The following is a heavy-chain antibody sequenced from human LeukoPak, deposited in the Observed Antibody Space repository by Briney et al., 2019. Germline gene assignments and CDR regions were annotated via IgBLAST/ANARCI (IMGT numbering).Heavy chain of an antibody. J-gene: IGHJ3*02. D-gene: IGHD6-13*01. V-gene: IGHV4-4*07. CDR1: GGSISSYY. CDR2: IYTSGST. Sequence: SETLSLTCTVSGGSISSYYWSWIRQPAGKGLEWIGRIYTSGSTNYNPSLKGRVTMSVDTSKNQFSLKLSSVTAADTAVYYCARDLAAAGPNDAFDIWGQGTMVTVSS. CDR3: ARDLAAAGPNDAFDI.